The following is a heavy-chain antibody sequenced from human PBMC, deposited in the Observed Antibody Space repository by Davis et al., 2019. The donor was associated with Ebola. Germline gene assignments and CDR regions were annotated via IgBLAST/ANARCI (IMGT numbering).Heavy chain of an antibody. CDR3: ASSYDMDV. CDR1: GFTFSSYW. Sequence: GESLKISCAASGFTFSSYWMSWVRQAPGKGLEWVANIKEDGSEKHYVDSVKGRFTISRDNAKNSLYVQMNSLRAEDTAVYYCASSYDMDVWGQGTTVTVSS. CDR2: IKEDGSEK. J-gene: IGHJ6*02. V-gene: IGHV3-7*01.